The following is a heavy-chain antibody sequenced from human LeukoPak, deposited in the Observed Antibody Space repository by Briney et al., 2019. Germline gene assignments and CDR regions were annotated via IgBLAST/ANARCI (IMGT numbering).Heavy chain of an antibody. CDR2: ISYDGSNK. CDR1: GFTFSSYA. CDR3: AGDDYKKGDY. J-gene: IGHJ4*02. V-gene: IGHV3-30-3*01. Sequence: GRSLRLSCAASGFTFSSYAMPWVRQAPGKGLEWVAVISYDGSNKYYADSVKGRFTISRDNAKNSLYLQMNSLRDEDTAVYYCAGDDYKKGDYWGQGTLVTVSS. D-gene: IGHD4/OR15-4a*01.